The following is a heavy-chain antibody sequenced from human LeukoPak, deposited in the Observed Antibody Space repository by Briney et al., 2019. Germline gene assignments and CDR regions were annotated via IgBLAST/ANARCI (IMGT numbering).Heavy chain of an antibody. Sequence: GGSLRLSCAASGFTFSSYAMSWVRQAPGKGLEWVSAISGSGGSTYSADSVKGRFTISRDNSKNTLYLQMNSLRAEDTAVYYCAKSYGRSSGWYYYFDYWGQGTLVTVSS. J-gene: IGHJ4*02. CDR1: GFTFSSYA. CDR2: ISGSGGST. V-gene: IGHV3-23*01. CDR3: AKSYGRSSGWYYYFDY. D-gene: IGHD6-19*01.